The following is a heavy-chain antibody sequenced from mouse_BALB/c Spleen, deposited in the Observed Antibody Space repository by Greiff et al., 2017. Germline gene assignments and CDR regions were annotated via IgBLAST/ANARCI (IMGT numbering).Heavy chain of an antibody. CDR3: ARGGGNYPFAY. CDR2: IRHKANGYTT. D-gene: IGHD2-1*01. V-gene: IGHV7-3*02. J-gene: IGHJ3*01. CDR1: GFTFTDYY. Sequence: EVKLMESGGGLVQPGGSLRLSCATSGFTFTDYYMSWVRQPPGKALEWLGVIRHKANGYTTEYNASVKGRFTISRDNSKSLLYLQMNTLTAEDSATYYCARGGGNYPFAYWGQGTPVTVSA.